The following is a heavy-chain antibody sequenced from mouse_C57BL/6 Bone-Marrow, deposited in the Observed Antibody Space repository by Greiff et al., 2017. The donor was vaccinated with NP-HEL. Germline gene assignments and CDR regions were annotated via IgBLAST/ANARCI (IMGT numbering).Heavy chain of an antibody. CDR3: ARMGGDDGYYLAWFAY. Sequence: QVQLQQPGAELVMPGASVKLSCKASGYTFTSYWMHWVKQRPGQGLEWIGEIDPSDSYTNYNQKFKGKSTLTVDKSSSTAYMQLSSLTSEDSAVYDGARMGGDDGYYLAWFAYWGQGTLVTVSA. CDR1: GYTFTSYW. D-gene: IGHD2-3*01. J-gene: IGHJ3*01. V-gene: IGHV1-69*01. CDR2: IDPSDSYT.